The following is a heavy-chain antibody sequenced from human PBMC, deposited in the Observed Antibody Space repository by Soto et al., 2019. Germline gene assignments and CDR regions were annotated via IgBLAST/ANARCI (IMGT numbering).Heavy chain of an antibody. J-gene: IGHJ5*02. CDR3: ARGQQLVDSWFDP. V-gene: IGHV1-69*02. CDR2: IIPILGIA. CDR1: GGTFSSYT. D-gene: IGHD6-13*01. Sequence: QVQLVQSGAEVKKPGSSVKVSCKASGGTFSSYTISWVRQAPGQGLEWMGRIIPILGIANYAQKFQGRVTIPADKPTSTAYMELSSLRSEDTAVYYGARGQQLVDSWFDPWGQGTLVTVSS.